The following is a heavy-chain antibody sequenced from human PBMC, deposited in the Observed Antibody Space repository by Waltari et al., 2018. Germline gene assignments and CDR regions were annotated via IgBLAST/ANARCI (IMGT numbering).Heavy chain of an antibody. J-gene: IGHJ5*02. CDR1: GFTFSSYG. CDR3: ARRFDA. Sequence: EVQLVESGGGLVQPGGSLRLSCAASGFTFSSYGMNWVRQAPGKGLEWILYISGSGTTIYDADSGKGRFTISRDDAENSLYLQMNSLRAEDTALYYCARRFDAWGQGTRVTVSS. CDR2: ISGSGTTI. V-gene: IGHV3-48*03.